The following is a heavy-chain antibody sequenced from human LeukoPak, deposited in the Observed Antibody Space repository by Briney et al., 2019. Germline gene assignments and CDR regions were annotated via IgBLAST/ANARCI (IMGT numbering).Heavy chain of an antibody. Sequence: ASVKVSCKVSGDTFSTYGISWVRQAPGQGLEWMGRIIPTLDTVKSAQKFRGRLTISADKSSNTAYMELSSLRSDDTAMYFCARWRLSGDALTTYHYKTVIDNYFDPWGQGTLVTVSS. J-gene: IGHJ5*02. V-gene: IGHV1-69*04. D-gene: IGHD3-16*02. CDR2: IIPTLDTV. CDR3: ARWRLSGDALTTYHYKTVIDNYFDP. CDR1: GDTFSTYG.